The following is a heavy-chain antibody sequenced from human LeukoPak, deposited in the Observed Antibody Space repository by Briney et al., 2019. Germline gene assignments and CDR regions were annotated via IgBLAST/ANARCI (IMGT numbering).Heavy chain of an antibody. J-gene: IGHJ5*02. CDR1: GFTFSDYY. V-gene: IGHV3-11*01. Sequence: GGSLRLSCAASGFTFSDYYMSWIRQAPGKGLEWVSYISSSGSTIYYADSVKGRFTISRDNAKNSLYLRMNSLRAVDTAVYYCARDRDVDTAMVLFDPWGQGTLVTVPS. CDR3: ARDRDVDTAMVLFDP. D-gene: IGHD5-18*01. CDR2: ISSSGSTI.